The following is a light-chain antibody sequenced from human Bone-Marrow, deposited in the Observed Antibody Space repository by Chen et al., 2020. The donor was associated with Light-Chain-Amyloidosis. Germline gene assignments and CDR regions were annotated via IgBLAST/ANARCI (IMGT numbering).Light chain of an antibody. CDR3: QSADSSGTYEVI. J-gene: IGLJ2*01. Sequence: SYELPQPPSVSVSPGQTARITRSGADLPTKYAYWYQQKPGQAPVLVIHRDTERPSGISERFSGSSSGTTATLTISGVQAEDEADYHCQSADSSGTYEVIFGGGTKLTVL. V-gene: IGLV3-25*03. CDR1: DLPTKY. CDR2: RDT.